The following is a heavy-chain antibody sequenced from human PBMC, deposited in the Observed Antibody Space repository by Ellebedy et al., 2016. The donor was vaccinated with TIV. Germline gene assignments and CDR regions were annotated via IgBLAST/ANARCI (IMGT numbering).Heavy chain of an antibody. Sequence: ASVKVSCKASGYTFTGYYMHWVRQAPGQGLEWMGWINPNSGGTNYAQKFQGRVAMTRDTSVSTAYMELSRLRSDDTAVYYCSRVVYGSGSSKNPGPHFDYWGQGTLVTVSS. CDR3: SRVVYGSGSSKNPGPHFDY. CDR1: GYTFTGYY. CDR2: INPNSGGT. V-gene: IGHV1-2*02. J-gene: IGHJ4*02. D-gene: IGHD3-10*01.